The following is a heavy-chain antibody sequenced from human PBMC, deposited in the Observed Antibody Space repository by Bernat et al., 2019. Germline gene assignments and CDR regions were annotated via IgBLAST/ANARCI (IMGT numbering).Heavy chain of an antibody. CDR1: GFPFISYS. V-gene: IGHV3-21*01. Sequence: EVQLVESGGGLVKPGGSLRLSCAASGFPFISYSMNWFRQAPGKGLEWVSSISSTSSYIYYADSVKGRFTISRDNAKNSLYLQMSSLRAEDTAVYYCARAAYCGGDCSAAHFDYWGQGTLVTVSS. CDR2: ISSTSSYI. D-gene: IGHD2-21*02. J-gene: IGHJ4*02. CDR3: ARAAYCGGDCSAAHFDY.